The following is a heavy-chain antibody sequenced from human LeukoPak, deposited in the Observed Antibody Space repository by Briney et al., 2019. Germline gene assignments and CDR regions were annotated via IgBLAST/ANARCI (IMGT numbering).Heavy chain of an antibody. CDR1: GFTFSDYY. V-gene: IGHV3-11*01. J-gene: IGHJ4*02. CDR2: ISSSGSTI. D-gene: IGHD6-13*01. Sequence: PGGSLRLSCAASGFTFSDYYMRWTRQAPGKGLEWVSYISSSGSTIYYADSVKGRFTISRDNAKNSLYLQMNSLRAEDTAVYHCARGVYIAAGQYGYWGQGTLVTVSS. CDR3: ARGVYIAAGQYGY.